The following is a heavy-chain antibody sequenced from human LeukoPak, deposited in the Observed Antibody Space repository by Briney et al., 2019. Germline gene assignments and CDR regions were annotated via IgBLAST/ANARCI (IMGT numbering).Heavy chain of an antibody. CDR1: GFTVSSNY. CDR2: IYSGGST. Sequence: GGSLRLSCAASGFTVSSNYMSWVRQAPGKGLEWDSVIYSGGSTYYADSVKGRFTISRDNSKNTLYLQMNSLRAEDTAVYYCASQKGVAAAGRAFDIWGQGTMVTVSS. CDR3: ASQKGVAAAGRAFDI. V-gene: IGHV3-66*04. J-gene: IGHJ3*02. D-gene: IGHD6-13*01.